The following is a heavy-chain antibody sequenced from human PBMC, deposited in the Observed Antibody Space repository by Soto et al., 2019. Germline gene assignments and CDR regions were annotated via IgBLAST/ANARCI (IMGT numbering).Heavy chain of an antibody. Sequence: DVQLVESGGGSVQPGGSPSLSCAATGFTFSYYWMHWVRQAPGKGLVWVSRIHSDGSATTDADSVKGRFTISRDNARDTLALRMNSRRAEDTAVSFCARGPWGAFALWGQGTMVTVAS. V-gene: IGHV3-74*01. CDR2: IHSDGSAT. D-gene: IGHD3-16*01. J-gene: IGHJ3*01. CDR3: ARGPWGAFAL. CDR1: GFTFSYYW.